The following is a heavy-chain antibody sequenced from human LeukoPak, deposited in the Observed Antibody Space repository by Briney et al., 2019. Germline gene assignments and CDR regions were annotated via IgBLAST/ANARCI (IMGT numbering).Heavy chain of an antibody. CDR1: GYTFNSYG. J-gene: IGHJ6*02. CDR2: ISAYNGKT. D-gene: IGHD2-8*01. V-gene: IGHV1-18*01. CDR3: ARAPGYCTNGVCYTDYYGMDV. Sequence: ASVKVSCKASGYTFNSYGISWVRQAPGQGLEWMGWISAYNGKTNYAQKLQGRVTMTTDTSTSTAYMELRSLRSDDTAVYYCARAPGYCTNGVCYTDYYGMDVWGQGTTVTVSS.